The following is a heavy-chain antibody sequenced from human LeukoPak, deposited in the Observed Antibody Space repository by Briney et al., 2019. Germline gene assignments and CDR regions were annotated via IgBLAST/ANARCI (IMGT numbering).Heavy chain of an antibody. CDR1: GYSFTSYW. CDR3: ATQYSSSWFAFDI. Sequence: GESLKISCKGSGYSFTSYWIGWVRQMPGKGLEWMGIIYPGDSDTRYSPSFQGQVTILADKSVSTAYLQWSSLKASDTAMYYCATQYSSSWFAFDIWGQGTMVTVSS. V-gene: IGHV5-51*01. D-gene: IGHD6-13*01. CDR2: IYPGDSDT. J-gene: IGHJ3*02.